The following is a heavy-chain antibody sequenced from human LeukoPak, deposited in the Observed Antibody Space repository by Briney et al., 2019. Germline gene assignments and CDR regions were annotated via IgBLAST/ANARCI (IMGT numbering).Heavy chain of an antibody. CDR3: ARDPEWELLGGTYYFDY. J-gene: IGHJ4*02. CDR2: IWYDGSNK. CDR1: GLTFSSYG. Sequence: GRSLRLSCAASGLTFSSYGMHWVRQAPGKGLEWVAVIWYDGSNKYYADSVKGRFTISRDNSKNTLYLQMNSLRAEDTAVYYCARDPEWELLGGTYYFDYWGQGTLVTVSS. D-gene: IGHD1-26*01. V-gene: IGHV3-33*08.